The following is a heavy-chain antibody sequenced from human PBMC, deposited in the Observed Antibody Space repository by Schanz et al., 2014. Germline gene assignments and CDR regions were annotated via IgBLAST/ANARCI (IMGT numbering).Heavy chain of an antibody. V-gene: IGHV4-30-4*07. CDR3: ARGGRTTYNYYYGMDV. CDR2: IYYSGST. CDR1: GGSISSGGYS. J-gene: IGHJ6*02. D-gene: IGHD1-1*01. Sequence: QVQLQESGPGLVKPSQTLSLTCAVSGGSISSGGYSWNWIRQPPGKGLEWIVYIYYSGSTYYNPSLKSRFTISVYPSKNQFSLKLSSVTAADTAVYYCARGGRTTYNYYYGMDVWGQGTTVTVSS.